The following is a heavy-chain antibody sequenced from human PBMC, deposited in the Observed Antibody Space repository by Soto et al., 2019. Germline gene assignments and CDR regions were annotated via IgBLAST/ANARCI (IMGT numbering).Heavy chain of an antibody. D-gene: IGHD4-17*01. CDR1: GYTFSTYD. CDR2: MNPNTGNA. V-gene: IGHV1-8*02. Sequence: QVQLVQSGAEVKKPGASVIVSCKASGYTFSTYDINWVRQATGQGLEWMGWMNPNTGNAGYAQKFQGRVTVTRNTSISTFYMELTSLTSEDTDVYFCARRKERCVPNYYDLWGKGSLDTVSS. J-gene: IGHJ4*02. CDR3: ARRKERCVPNYYDL.